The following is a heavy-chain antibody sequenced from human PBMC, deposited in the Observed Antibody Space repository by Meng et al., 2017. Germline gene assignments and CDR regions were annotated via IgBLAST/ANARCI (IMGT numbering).Heavy chain of an antibody. Sequence: GQLVTSWVAVQQPGASVQVSGKASGSTFPDYWLHWVRRAPGQGLEWMGRINPKSGDTHYAQRCQGRVTMTGDTSISTAYMELSGLRSDDTAMYYCARDEDISAAGKLFGDYWGQGTLVTVSS. CDR1: GSTFPDYW. CDR3: ARDEDISAAGKLFGDY. J-gene: IGHJ4*02. D-gene: IGHD6-13*01. V-gene: IGHV1-2*06. CDR2: INPKSGDT.